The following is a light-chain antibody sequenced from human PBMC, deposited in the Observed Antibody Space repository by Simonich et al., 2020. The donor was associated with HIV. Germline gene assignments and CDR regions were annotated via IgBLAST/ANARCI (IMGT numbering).Light chain of an antibody. Sequence: DIVMTKSPDSLAVSLGERATINCKTTKSVLYSSQNKNYLAWYHRKPGQPPKLLIYWASTRESRVPDRFSGSGSGTDFTLTISSLQAEDVAVYYCQQYYSTPPTFGQGTKVEIK. V-gene: IGKV4-1*01. CDR1: KSVLYSSQNKNY. J-gene: IGKJ1*01. CDR2: WAS. CDR3: QQYYSTPPT.